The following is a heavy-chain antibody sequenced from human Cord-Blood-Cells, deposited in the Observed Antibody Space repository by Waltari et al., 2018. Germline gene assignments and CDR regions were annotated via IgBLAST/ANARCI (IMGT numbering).Heavy chain of an antibody. CDR2: INHSGRT. CDR3: ARGRRIIRRSMGAFDI. V-gene: IGHV4-34*01. CDR1: GGSFSGYY. Sequence: QVQLQQWGAGLLKPSETLSLTCAVYGGSFSGYYWSWIRQPPGKGLEWIGEINHSGRTNYKPSLKSRVTISVDTSKNQFSRKLSSVTAADTAVYYCARGRRIIRRSMGAFDIWGQGTMVTVSS. D-gene: IGHD3-10*01. J-gene: IGHJ3*02.